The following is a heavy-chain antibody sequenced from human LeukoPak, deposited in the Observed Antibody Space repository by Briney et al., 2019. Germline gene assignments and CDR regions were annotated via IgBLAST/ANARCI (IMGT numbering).Heavy chain of an antibody. V-gene: IGHV3-33*06. D-gene: IGHD3-22*01. CDR3: AKASSRDSSGYYFDY. Sequence: GGSQRLSCAASGFTFSNYGMHWVRQAPGKGLEWVAVIWADGSNKYYVDSVKGRFTISRDTSKNTVYLQMNSLRADDTAMYYCAKASSRDSSGYYFDYWGQGTLVTVSS. J-gene: IGHJ4*02. CDR1: GFTFSNYG. CDR2: IWADGSNK.